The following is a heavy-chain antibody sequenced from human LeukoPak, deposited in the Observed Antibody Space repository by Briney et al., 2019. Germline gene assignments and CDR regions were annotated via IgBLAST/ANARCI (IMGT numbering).Heavy chain of an antibody. V-gene: IGHV4-61*01. CDR2: SSNSGCT. CDR1: GASVSSGNHP. D-gene: IGHD7-27*01. CDR3: ARDNWGSLDY. J-gene: IGHJ4*02. Sequence: SETLSLTCTVSGASVSSGNHPWSWIRQPPGKGLEWIGYSSNSGCTNCNPSLKSRVTISLDTSKNQFSLKLTSMTAADTAIYYCARDNWGSLDYWGQGILVTVSS.